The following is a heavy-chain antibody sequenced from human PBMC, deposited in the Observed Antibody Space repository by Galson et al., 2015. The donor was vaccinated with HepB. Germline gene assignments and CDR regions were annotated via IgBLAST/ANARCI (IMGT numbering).Heavy chain of an antibody. CDR2: INPNSGGT. CDR1: GETFTGYY. CDR3: ATDLSSFDDSSGYYAAYYYYYGMDV. V-gene: IGHV1-2*02. Sequence: KAEGETFTGYYMHWVRQAPGQGLEWMGWINPNSGGTNYAQKFQGRVTMTRDTSISTAYMELSRLRSDDTAVYYCATDLSSFDDSSGYYAAYYYYYGMDVWGQGTTVTVSS. D-gene: IGHD3-22*01. J-gene: IGHJ6*02.